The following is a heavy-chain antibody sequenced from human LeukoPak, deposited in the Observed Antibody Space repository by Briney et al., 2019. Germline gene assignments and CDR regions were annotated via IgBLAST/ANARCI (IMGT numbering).Heavy chain of an antibody. D-gene: IGHD5-18*01. CDR3: ARSLLWLPGVFDY. CDR2: IYSGGST. Sequence: PGGPLRLSCAASGFTVSSNYMSWVRQAPGKGLEWVSVIYSGGSTYYADSVKGRFTISRDNSKNTLYLQMNSLRAEDTAVYYCARSLLWLPGVFDYWGQGTLVTVSS. CDR1: GFTVSSNY. J-gene: IGHJ4*02. V-gene: IGHV3-66*01.